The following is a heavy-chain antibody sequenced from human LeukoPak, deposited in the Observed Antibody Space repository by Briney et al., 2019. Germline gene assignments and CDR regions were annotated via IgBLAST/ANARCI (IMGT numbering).Heavy chain of an antibody. CDR3: ARDHGVTGTTYDY. J-gene: IGHJ4*02. CDR2: ISSSSSYI. CDR1: GFTFSSYS. V-gene: IGHV3-21*01. D-gene: IGHD1-7*01. Sequence: GGSLRLSCAASGFTFSSYSMNWVRQAPGKGLEWVSSISSSSSYIYYADSVKGRFTISRDNAKNSLYLQMNSLRAEDTAVYYCARDHGVTGTTYDYWGQGTLVTVSS.